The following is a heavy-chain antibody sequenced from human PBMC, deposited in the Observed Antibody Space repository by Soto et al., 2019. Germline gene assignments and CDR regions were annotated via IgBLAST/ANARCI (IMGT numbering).Heavy chain of an antibody. D-gene: IGHD2-2*01. Sequence: SETLSLTCTVSGGSISSYYWSWIRQPPGKGLEWIGYIYYSGSTNYNPSLKSRVTVSVDTSKNQFSLKLSSVTAADTAVYYCATGGIYCSSTSCYPNWFDCWGQGTLVTVSS. J-gene: IGHJ5*01. V-gene: IGHV4-59*08. CDR2: IYYSGST. CDR1: GGSISSYY. CDR3: ATGGIYCSSTSCYPNWFDC.